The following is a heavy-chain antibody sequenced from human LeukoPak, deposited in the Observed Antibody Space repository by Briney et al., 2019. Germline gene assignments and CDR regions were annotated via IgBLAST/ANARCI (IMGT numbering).Heavy chain of an antibody. Sequence: ASVKVSCKASGYTFTSYGISWVRRAPGQGLEWMGWISAYNGNTNYAQKLQGRVTMTTDTSTSTAYMELRSLRSDDTAVYYCARLADRYCSGGSCYPYYWGQGTLVTVSS. CDR3: ARLADRYCSGGSCYPYY. D-gene: IGHD2-15*01. CDR1: GYTFTSYG. V-gene: IGHV1-18*01. CDR2: ISAYNGNT. J-gene: IGHJ4*02.